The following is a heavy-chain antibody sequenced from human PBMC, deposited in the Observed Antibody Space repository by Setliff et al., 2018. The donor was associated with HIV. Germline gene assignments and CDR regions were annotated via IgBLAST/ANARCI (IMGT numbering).Heavy chain of an antibody. CDR3: ARVLPFLELDY. Sequence: GGSLRLSCAASGFTFSNYWMSWVRQAPGKGLEWVANMKEYGSEIHYVDSVKGRFTISRDNAKNSLYLQMNSLRAEDTAIYYCARVLPFLELDYWGQGTLVTVSS. CDR1: GFTFSNYW. CDR2: MKEYGSEI. J-gene: IGHJ4*02. V-gene: IGHV3-7*04.